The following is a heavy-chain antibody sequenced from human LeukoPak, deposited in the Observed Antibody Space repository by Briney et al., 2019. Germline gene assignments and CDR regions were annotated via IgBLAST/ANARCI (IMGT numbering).Heavy chain of an antibody. CDR1: GFTFSSYA. V-gene: IGHV3-23*01. CDR3: AKDPRIAVAGEPLDY. CDR2: ISGSGGST. D-gene: IGHD6-19*01. Sequence: HPGGSLRLSCAASGFTFSSYAMSWDRQAPGKGLEWVSAISGSGGSTYYADSVKGRFTISRDNSKNTLYLQMNSLRAEDTAVYYCAKDPRIAVAGEPLDYWGQGTLVTVSS. J-gene: IGHJ4*02.